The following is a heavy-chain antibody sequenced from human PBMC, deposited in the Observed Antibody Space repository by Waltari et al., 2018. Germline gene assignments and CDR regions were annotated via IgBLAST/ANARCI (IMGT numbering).Heavy chain of an antibody. V-gene: IGHV1-69*01. Sequence: QVQLVQSGAEVKKPGSSVKVSCKASGGTFSSYAISWVRQAPGQGLEWMGGIIPIFGTANYAQRCQGRVTITADESTSTAYMELSSLRSEDTAVYYCAIVTDIVVVPAAISYAFDIWGQGT. CDR1: GGTFSSYA. CDR3: AIVTDIVVVPAAISYAFDI. D-gene: IGHD2-2*02. J-gene: IGHJ3*02. CDR2: IIPIFGTA.